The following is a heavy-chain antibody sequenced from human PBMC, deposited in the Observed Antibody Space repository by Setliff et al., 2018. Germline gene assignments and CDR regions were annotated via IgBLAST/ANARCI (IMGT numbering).Heavy chain of an antibody. Sequence: PSETLSLTCAVYGASFSGNYWSWIRQPPGKGLEWIGEINHSGSTNYNSSLTSRVTISVDTSKNQFSLKLSSVTAADTAVYYCAREGPESDSSGYMDVWGQGTTVTVSS. D-gene: IGHD3-22*01. CDR3: AREGPESDSSGYMDV. CDR1: GASFSGNY. V-gene: IGHV4-34*01. J-gene: IGHJ6*03. CDR2: INHSGST.